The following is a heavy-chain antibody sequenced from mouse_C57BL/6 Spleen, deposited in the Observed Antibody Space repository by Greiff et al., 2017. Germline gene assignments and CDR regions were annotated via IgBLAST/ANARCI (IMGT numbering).Heavy chain of an antibody. CDR1: GYTFTSYW. CDR2: IHTNSGST. CDR3: ARSYYSNDLVAY. V-gene: IGHV1-64*01. J-gene: IGHJ3*01. Sequence: QVQLQQPGAELVKPGASVKLSCKASGYTFTSYWMHWVKQRPGQGLEWIGMIHTNSGSTNYNEKFKSKATLTVDKSSSTAYMQLSSLTSEDSAIYYCARSYYSNDLVAYWGQGTLVTVSA. D-gene: IGHD2-5*01.